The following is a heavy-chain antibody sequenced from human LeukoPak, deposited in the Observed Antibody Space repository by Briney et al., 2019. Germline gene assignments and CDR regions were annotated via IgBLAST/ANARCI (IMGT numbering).Heavy chain of an antibody. J-gene: IGHJ3*01. Sequence: SGGSLRLSCAASGFTFSSYAMSWVRQAPGKGLEWVSAISGSGGSTYYADSVKGRFTFSRDNSKNTLCLQMNSLRAEDTAVYYCAQVATRILAFDFWGQGTLVTVSS. D-gene: IGHD1-1*01. CDR3: AQVATRILAFDF. V-gene: IGHV3-23*01. CDR2: ISGSGGST. CDR1: GFTFSSYA.